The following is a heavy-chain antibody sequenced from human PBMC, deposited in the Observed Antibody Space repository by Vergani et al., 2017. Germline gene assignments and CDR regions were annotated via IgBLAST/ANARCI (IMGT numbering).Heavy chain of an antibody. V-gene: IGHV4-59*01. Sequence: QVQLQESGPGLVKPSGTLSLTCTVSGGSISSYYWSWIRQPPGKGLEWIGYIYYSGSTNYNPSLKSRVTISVDTSKNQFSLKLSSVTAADTAVYYCARVQQWLALQYYFDYWGQGTLVTVSS. CDR3: ARVQQWLALQYYFDY. CDR1: GGSISSYY. CDR2: IYYSGST. J-gene: IGHJ4*02. D-gene: IGHD6-19*01.